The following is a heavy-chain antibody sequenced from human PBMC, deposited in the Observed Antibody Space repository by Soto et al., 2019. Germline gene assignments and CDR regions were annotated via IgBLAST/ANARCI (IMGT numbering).Heavy chain of an antibody. V-gene: IGHV3-23*01. CDR2: ISGSGGST. D-gene: IGHD2-15*01. Sequence: GSLRLSCAASGFTFSSYAMSWVRQAPGKGLEWVSAISGSGGSTYYADSVKGRFTISRDNSKNTLYLQMNSLRAEDTAVYYCAKVSGYCSGGSCYSNDAFDIWGQGTMVTVSS. CDR1: GFTFSSYA. J-gene: IGHJ3*02. CDR3: AKVSGYCSGGSCYSNDAFDI.